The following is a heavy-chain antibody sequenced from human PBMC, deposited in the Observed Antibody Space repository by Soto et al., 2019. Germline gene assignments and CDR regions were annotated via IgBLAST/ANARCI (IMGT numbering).Heavy chain of an antibody. CDR3: AKDGGGYNYGYVMLDKYYYGMDV. D-gene: IGHD5-18*01. CDR1: GFTFSTYA. V-gene: IGHV3-30-3*01. Sequence: QVQLVESGGGVVQPGRSLRLSCAASGFTFSTYAMHWVRQAPGKGLEWVAVISYDGTNKYYADSVRGRFTISRDNSKNTLFPQMNSLRAEDTAVYYCAKDGGGYNYGYVMLDKYYYGMDVWGQGTTVTVSS. J-gene: IGHJ6*02. CDR2: ISYDGTNK.